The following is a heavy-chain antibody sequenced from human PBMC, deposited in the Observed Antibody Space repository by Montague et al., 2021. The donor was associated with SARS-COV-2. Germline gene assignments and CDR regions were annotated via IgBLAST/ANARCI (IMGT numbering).Heavy chain of an antibody. J-gene: IGHJ4*02. CDR2: IYHTGNT. CDR3: VRVAWFGDLSLGDY. D-gene: IGHD3-10*01. Sequence: SETLSLTCTVAGDSISSTVYYWGWMRQPPGQRLEWIGTIYHTGNTHYNPSLKSRVTLSVDTSKNQLSLNVTSVTAADTAVYFCVRVAWFGDLSLGDYWGQGTLVAVSS. CDR1: GDSISSTVYY. V-gene: IGHV4-39*07.